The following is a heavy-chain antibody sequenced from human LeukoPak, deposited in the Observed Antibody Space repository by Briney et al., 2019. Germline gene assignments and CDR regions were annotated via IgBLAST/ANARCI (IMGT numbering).Heavy chain of an antibody. CDR2: IYPNDSDT. Sequence: GESLKISCKGSGYSFTSYWIGWVRQMPGKGLEWMGIIYPNDSDTRYSPSFQGQVIISADKSISTAYLQWSSLKASDTAMYYCARTSDTAMVTHTYSFDYWGQGTLVTVSS. J-gene: IGHJ4*02. CDR1: GYSFTSYW. V-gene: IGHV5-51*01. D-gene: IGHD5-18*01. CDR3: ARTSDTAMVTHTYSFDY.